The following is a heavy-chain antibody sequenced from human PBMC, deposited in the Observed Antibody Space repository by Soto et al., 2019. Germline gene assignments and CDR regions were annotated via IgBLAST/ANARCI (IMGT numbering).Heavy chain of an antibody. J-gene: IGHJ4*02. Sequence: QVPLVESGGGVVQPGRSLRLSCAASGFTFSSYAMHWVRQAPGKGLEWVAVISYDGSNKYYADSVKGRFTISRDNSKNTLYLQMNSLRAEDTAVYYCARGVTIFGVVSPLGYWGQGTLVTVSS. D-gene: IGHD3-3*01. V-gene: IGHV3-30-3*01. CDR2: ISYDGSNK. CDR3: ARGVTIFGVVSPLGY. CDR1: GFTFSSYA.